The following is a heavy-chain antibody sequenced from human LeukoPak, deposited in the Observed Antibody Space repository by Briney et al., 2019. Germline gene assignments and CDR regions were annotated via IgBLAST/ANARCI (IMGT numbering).Heavy chain of an antibody. V-gene: IGHV1-18*01. CDR2: ISTYNGDT. Sequence: ASVKVSCKAPGYTFIKYGISWVRQAPGQGLEWMGWISTYNGDTHYAQKFQGRVTMTTDTSTSTAYMELRSLKSDDTAVYYCARDPSSSSGRHEIFDYWGQGTLVPVSS. CDR1: GYTFIKYG. D-gene: IGHD6-19*01. CDR3: ARDPSSSSGRHEIFDY. J-gene: IGHJ4*02.